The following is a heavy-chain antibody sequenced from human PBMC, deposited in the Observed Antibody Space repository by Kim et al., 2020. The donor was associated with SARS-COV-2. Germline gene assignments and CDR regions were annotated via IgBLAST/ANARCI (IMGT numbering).Heavy chain of an antibody. CDR3: AKLMTTSCYSAMDV. J-gene: IGHJ6*02. V-gene: IGHV3-23*05. Sequence: AVSVRGRCTISRDNSMNTLSLQMNSLRADDTAVYYCAKLMTTSCYSAMDVWGQGTTVTVSS. D-gene: IGHD2-2*01.